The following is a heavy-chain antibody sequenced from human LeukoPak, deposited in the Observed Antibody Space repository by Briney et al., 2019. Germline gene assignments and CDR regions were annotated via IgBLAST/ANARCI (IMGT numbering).Heavy chain of an antibody. J-gene: IGHJ3*02. CDR3: AREASETGAFDI. CDR1: GFTFSSYS. CDR2: ISSSSSYI. V-gene: IGHV3-21*01. Sequence: PGGSLRLSCAASGFTFSSYSMNWVRQAPGKGLEWVSSISSSSSYIYYADSVKGRFTISRDNAKNSLYLQMNSLRAEDTAVYYCAREASETGAFDIWGQGTMVTVSS.